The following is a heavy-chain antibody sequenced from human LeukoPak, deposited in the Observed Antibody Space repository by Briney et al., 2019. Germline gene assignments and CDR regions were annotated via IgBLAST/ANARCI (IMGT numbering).Heavy chain of an antibody. CDR3: ATGDGDYFDY. J-gene: IGHJ4*02. CDR2: IYYSGST. V-gene: IGHV4-59*01. D-gene: IGHD4-17*01. Sequence: SETLSLTCTVSGGSISSYYWSWIRQPPGKGLEWIGYIYYSGSTNYNPSHKSRVTISVDTSKNQFSLKLSSVTAADTAVYYCATGDGDYFDYWGQGTLVTVSS. CDR1: GGSISSYY.